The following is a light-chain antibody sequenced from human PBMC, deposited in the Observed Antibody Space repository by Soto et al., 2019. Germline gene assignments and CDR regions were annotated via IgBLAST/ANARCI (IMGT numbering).Light chain of an antibody. J-gene: IGLJ2*01. Sequence: QSALTQPASVSGSPGQSITISCTGTSSDVGGYNYVSWYQQHPGKAPKLMIYDVSNRPSGVSNRFSGSKSGNTASLTISGPPVEEGADYYNSSYKKSSPLVVFGGGTKLTFL. CDR3: SSYKKSSPLVV. V-gene: IGLV2-14*01. CDR2: DVS. CDR1: SSDVGGYNY.